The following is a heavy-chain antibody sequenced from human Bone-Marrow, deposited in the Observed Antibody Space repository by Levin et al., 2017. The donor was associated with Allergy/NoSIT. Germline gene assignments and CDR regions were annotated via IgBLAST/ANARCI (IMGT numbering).Heavy chain of an antibody. CDR1: GDSVSHYY. J-gene: IGHJ5*02. D-gene: IGHD5-12*01. V-gene: IGHV4-59*08. Sequence: GSLRLSCAVSGDSVSHYYWSWVRQSPGKGLEWIGYIYHGGHTNYSPSLKSRVTISVDTSQNQLSLKLTSVTAADTAVYYCARRARAGGYDGYNWLDPWGQGTLVTVSS. CDR3: ARRARAGGYDGYNWLDP. CDR2: IYHGGHT.